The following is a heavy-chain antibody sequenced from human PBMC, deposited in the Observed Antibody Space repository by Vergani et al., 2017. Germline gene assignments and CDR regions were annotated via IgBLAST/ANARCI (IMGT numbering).Heavy chain of an antibody. CDR3: ARSALEWSTYRFDP. CDR2: IYTSGST. D-gene: IGHD3-3*01. CDR1: GGSISSGSYY. V-gene: IGHV4-61*02. Sequence: QVQLQESGPGLVKPSQTLSLTCTVSGGSISSGSYYWSWIRQPAGKGLEWIGRIYTSGSTNYNPPLKSRVTISVDTSKNQFSLKLSSVTAADTAVYYCARSALEWSTYRFDPWGQGTLVTVSS. J-gene: IGHJ5*02.